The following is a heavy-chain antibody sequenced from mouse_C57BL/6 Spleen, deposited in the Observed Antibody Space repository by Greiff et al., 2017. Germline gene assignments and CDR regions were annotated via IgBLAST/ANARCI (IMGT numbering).Heavy chain of an antibody. J-gene: IGHJ4*01. CDR2: ISGGGGNT. V-gene: IGHV5-9*01. Sequence: EVQGVESGGGLVKPGGSLKLSCAASGFTFSSYTMSWVRQTPEKRLEWVATISGGGGNTYYPDSVKGRFTIARDNAKNTLYLRMSSLRSEDTALYYCARPGTFYAMDYWGQGTSVTVSS. CDR3: ARPGTFYAMDY. CDR1: GFTFSSYT. D-gene: IGHD3-1*01.